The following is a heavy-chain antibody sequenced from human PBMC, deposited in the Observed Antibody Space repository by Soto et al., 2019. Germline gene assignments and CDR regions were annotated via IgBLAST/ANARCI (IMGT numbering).Heavy chain of an antibody. D-gene: IGHD3-3*01. CDR1: GGSISSYY. V-gene: IGHV4-59*01. Sequence: SETLSLTCTVSGGSISSYYWSWIRQPPGKGLEWIGYIYYSGSTNYNPSLKSRVTISVDTSKNQFSLKLSSVTAADTAVYYCAREWSDYCRYGMDVWGKGTTVTVSS. J-gene: IGHJ6*04. CDR3: AREWSDYCRYGMDV. CDR2: IYYSGST.